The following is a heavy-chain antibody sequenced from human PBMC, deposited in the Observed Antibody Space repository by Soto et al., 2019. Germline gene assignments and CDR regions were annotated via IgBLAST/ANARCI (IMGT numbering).Heavy chain of an antibody. CDR1: GGTFSTYA. Sequence: SVKVSCKASGGTFSTYAISWVRQAPGQGLEWMGGIIPIYATANYAQKFQGRVTITADESTTTDYMEVSSLRPEATAMYYCVRDSPIGSAFSGHDDIDSWGQGTLVTVSS. V-gene: IGHV1-69*13. CDR3: VRDSPIGSAFSGHDDIDS. J-gene: IGHJ4*02. D-gene: IGHD5-12*01. CDR2: IIPIYATA.